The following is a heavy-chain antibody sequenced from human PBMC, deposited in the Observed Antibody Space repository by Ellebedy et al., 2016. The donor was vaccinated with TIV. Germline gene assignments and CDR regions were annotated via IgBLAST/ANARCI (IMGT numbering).Heavy chain of an antibody. D-gene: IGHD3-10*01. CDR1: GDSVSSNTAA. CDR3: ASGWALGS. V-gene: IGHV6-1*01. J-gene: IGHJ4*02. CDR2: TYYRSKWYN. Sequence: SQTLSLTCAISGDSVSSNTAAWNWIRLSPSRGLEWLGRTYYRSKWYNGYAVSVKSRVTIDPDTSKNQFSQQLTSVIPEDTDVYYCASGWALGSWGQGTLVTVSS.